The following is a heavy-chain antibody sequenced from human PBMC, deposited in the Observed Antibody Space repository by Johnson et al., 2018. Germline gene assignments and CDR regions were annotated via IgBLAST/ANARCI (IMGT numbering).Heavy chain of an antibody. V-gene: IGHV1-8*01. CDR2: MNPNSGNT. Sequence: QVQLVESGAEVKKPGASVKVSCKTSGYSFTSYDIHWVRQATGQGLEWLGWMNPNSGNTGDAQKFQGRISMTRNTSITTAYMEVRSRRTEDTAVYYCAKGGGRLPGWFDPWGQGTLVNV. J-gene: IGHJ5*02. CDR1: GYSFTSYD. CDR3: AKGGGRLPGWFDP. D-gene: IGHD1-26*01.